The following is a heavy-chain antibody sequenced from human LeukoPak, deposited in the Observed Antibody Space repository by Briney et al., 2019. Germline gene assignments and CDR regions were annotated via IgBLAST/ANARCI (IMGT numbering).Heavy chain of an antibody. CDR3: ARVKDSSSWYWYYYYVDV. J-gene: IGHJ6*03. CDR2: MNPNSGNT. V-gene: IGHV1-8*01. D-gene: IGHD6-13*01. Sequence: ASVKVSCKASGYTFTSYDINWVRQATGQGLEWMGWMNPNSGNTGYAQKFQGRVTMTRNTSISTAYMELSSLRSEDTAVYYCARVKDSSSWYWYYYYVDVWGKGTTVTVSS. CDR1: GYTFTSYD.